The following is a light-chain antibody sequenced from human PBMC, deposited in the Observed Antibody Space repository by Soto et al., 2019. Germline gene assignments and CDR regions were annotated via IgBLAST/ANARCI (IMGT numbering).Light chain of an antibody. CDR1: QTIRSH. Sequence: DIQMTQFPLSLSASVGDRVTITCRASQTIRSHLNWYQQKPGEAPKIVIYAASTLQSGVPSRFSGSVSGTDFILTISSLQPEDFGTYYCQQTYRTPLTFGGGTKVEIK. V-gene: IGKV1-39*01. CDR2: AAS. CDR3: QQTYRTPLT. J-gene: IGKJ4*01.